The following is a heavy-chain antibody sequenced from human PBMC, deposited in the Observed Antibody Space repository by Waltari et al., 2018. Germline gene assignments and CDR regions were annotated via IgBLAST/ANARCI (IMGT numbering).Heavy chain of an antibody. CDR3: ARKLGGWFDP. V-gene: IGHV4-59*01. Sequence: QVQLQESGPGLVKPSETLSLTCTVSGASLNNYYWRWVRQSPGKGLELIAYIYKRGTTNYNPSLKSRVTISGDTSKNQISLKLNSVTAADTAVYYCARKLGGWFDPWGQGTLVTVSS. CDR1: GASLNNYY. J-gene: IGHJ5*02. CDR2: IYKRGTT. D-gene: IGHD3-16*01.